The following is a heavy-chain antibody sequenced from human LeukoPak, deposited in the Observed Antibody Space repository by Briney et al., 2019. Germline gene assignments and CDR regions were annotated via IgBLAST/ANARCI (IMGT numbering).Heavy chain of an antibody. Sequence: VASVKVSCKASGGTFSSYAISWVRQAPGQGLEWMGWISAYNGSTNYAQKLQGRVTMTTDTSTSTAYMELRSLRSDDTAVYYCARDRKWFGELPYYGMDVWGQGTTVTVSS. J-gene: IGHJ6*02. CDR1: GGTFSSYA. CDR3: ARDRKWFGELPYYGMDV. D-gene: IGHD3-10*01. V-gene: IGHV1-18*01. CDR2: ISAYNGST.